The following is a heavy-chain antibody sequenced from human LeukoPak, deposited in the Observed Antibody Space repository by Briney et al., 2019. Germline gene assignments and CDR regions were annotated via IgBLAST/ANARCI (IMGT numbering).Heavy chain of an antibody. Sequence: TGGSLRLSCAASGFTFSSYEMNWVRQPPGKGLEWVSHISTGTYKAYADSVKGRFTISRDNAKNSLYLQMNSLRAEDTAVYYCAREMGRYSYGSDLDYWGQGTLVTVSS. V-gene: IGHV3-48*03. D-gene: IGHD5-18*01. CDR1: GFTFSSYE. CDR2: ISTGTYK. CDR3: AREMGRYSYGSDLDY. J-gene: IGHJ4*02.